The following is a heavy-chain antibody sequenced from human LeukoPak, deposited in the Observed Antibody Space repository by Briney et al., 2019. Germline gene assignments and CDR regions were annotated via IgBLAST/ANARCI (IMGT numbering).Heavy chain of an antibody. CDR2: ISSSGSTI. J-gene: IGHJ5*02. Sequence: GGSLRLSCAASEFTFSSYEMNWVRQAPGKGLEWVSYISSSGSTIYYADSVKGRFTISRDNAKNSLYLQMNSLRAEDTAVYYCAGQWLEKYSWFDPWGQGTLVTVSS. D-gene: IGHD6-19*01. CDR3: AGQWLEKYSWFDP. V-gene: IGHV3-48*03. CDR1: EFTFSSYE.